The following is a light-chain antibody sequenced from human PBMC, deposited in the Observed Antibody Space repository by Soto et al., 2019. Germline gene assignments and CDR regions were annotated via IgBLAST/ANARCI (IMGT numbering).Light chain of an antibody. CDR2: RAS. Sequence: EIVMTQSPDTLSVSPGETATLSCRASESVNGNLAWYQQKPGQAPRLLIHRASTRANGVTARFRGSESGTEYTLTINGLQSEACAVYYCQQYNYWPSFGQGTKVDIK. J-gene: IGKJ1*01. CDR3: QQYNYWPS. CDR1: ESVNGN. V-gene: IGKV3-15*01.